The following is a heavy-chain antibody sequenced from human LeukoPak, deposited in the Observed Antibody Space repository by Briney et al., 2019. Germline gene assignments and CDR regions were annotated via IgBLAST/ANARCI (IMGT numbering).Heavy chain of an antibody. CDR3: ARESGYSYGY. CDR1: GFTVSSNY. J-gene: IGHJ4*02. Sequence: GGSLRLSCAASGFTVSSNYMSWVRQAPGKGLEWVSVIYSGGSTYYADSVKGRFTISRDSAKNTLYLQMNSLRVEDTAVYYCARESGYSYGYWGQGIPVTVSA. D-gene: IGHD5-18*01. V-gene: IGHV3-53*01. CDR2: IYSGGST.